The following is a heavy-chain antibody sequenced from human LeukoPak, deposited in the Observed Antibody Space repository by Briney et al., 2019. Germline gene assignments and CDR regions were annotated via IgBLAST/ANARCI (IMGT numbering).Heavy chain of an antibody. V-gene: IGHV1-18*01. CDR2: ISAYNGNT. J-gene: IGHJ4*02. CDR3: ARDHCSGGSCYFGY. CDR1: GYTFTSYG. Sequence: ASVNVSCKASGYTFTSYGISWVRQAPGQGLEWMGWISAYNGNTNYAQKLQGRVTMTTDTSTSTAYMELRSLRSDGTAVYYCARDHCSGGSCYFGYWGQGTLVTVSS. D-gene: IGHD2-15*01.